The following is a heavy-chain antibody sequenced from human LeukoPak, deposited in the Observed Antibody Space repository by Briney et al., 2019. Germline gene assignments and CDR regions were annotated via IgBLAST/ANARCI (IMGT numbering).Heavy chain of an antibody. CDR1: GGSISSYY. CDR3: AREYSKRIQLWFPEAYYFDY. J-gene: IGHJ4*02. D-gene: IGHD5-18*01. Sequence: SETLSLTCTVSGGSISSYYWSWTRQPAGKGLEWIGRIYTSGSTNYNPSLKSRVTISVDTSKNQFSLKLSSVTAADTAVYYCAREYSKRIQLWFPEAYYFDYWGQGTLVTVSS. V-gene: IGHV4-4*07. CDR2: IYTSGST.